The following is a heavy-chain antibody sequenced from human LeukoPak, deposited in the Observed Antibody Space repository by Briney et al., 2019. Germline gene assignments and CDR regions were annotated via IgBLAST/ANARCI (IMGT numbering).Heavy chain of an antibody. V-gene: IGHV3-33*01. Sequence: PGRSLRLSCAASGFTFSSHGMHWVRQAPGKGLEWVAVIWYDGSNKYYADSVKGRFTISRDNSKNTLYLQMNSLRAEDTAVYYCAREGAAAGTGDYWGQGTLVTVSS. J-gene: IGHJ4*02. CDR3: AREGAAAGTGDY. CDR1: GFTFSSHG. D-gene: IGHD6-13*01. CDR2: IWYDGSNK.